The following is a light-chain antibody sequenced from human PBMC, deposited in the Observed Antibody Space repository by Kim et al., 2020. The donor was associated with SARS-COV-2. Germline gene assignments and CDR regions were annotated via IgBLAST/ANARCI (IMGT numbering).Light chain of an antibody. Sequence: GHRLNLSCRASQHIRNFLAWSQQKPGKVPTPLFSAASTLQSGAPYRLSRSSSDTYFSLPVSSLHPEDVATYYCQHYDTATFTFRQGPKLEL. J-gene: IGKJ2*01. CDR1: QHIRNF. V-gene: IGKV1-27*01. CDR2: AAS. CDR3: QHYDTATFT.